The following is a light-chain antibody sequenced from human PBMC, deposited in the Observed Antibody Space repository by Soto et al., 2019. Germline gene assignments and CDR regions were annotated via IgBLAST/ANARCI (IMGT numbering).Light chain of an antibody. V-gene: IGLV2-8*01. CDR1: SSDVGHYNY. J-gene: IGLJ2*01. CDR3: SSYAGGNNLV. Sequence: QSALTQPPSASGSPGQSVTISCTGTSSDVGHYNYVSWYQQHPGKAPKLMIYEVTKRPSGVPDRFSGSKSGNTASLTVSGLQAEDEAGYYCSSYAGGNNLVFGGGTKLTVL. CDR2: EVT.